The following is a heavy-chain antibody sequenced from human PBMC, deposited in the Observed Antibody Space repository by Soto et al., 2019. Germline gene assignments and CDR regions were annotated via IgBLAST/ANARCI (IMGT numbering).Heavy chain of an antibody. CDR1: GYTFTSYY. J-gene: IGHJ4*02. V-gene: IGHV1-46*03. Sequence: QVQLVQSGAEVKKPGASVKVSCKASGYTFTSYYMHWVRQAPGQGLEWMGIINPSGGSTSYAQKXQXRXXMTRDTSTSTVYMELSSLRSEDTAVYYCARDGFDYWGQGTLVTVSS. CDR2: INPSGGST. CDR3: ARDGFDY.